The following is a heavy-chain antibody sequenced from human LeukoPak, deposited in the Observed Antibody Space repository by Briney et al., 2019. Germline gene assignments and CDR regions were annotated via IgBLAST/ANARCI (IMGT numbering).Heavy chain of an antibody. CDR1: GYSFTNYG. CDR2: ISAYNGNT. J-gene: IGHJ4*02. V-gene: IGHV1-18*01. CDR3: ARGRYTSSWVDY. D-gene: IGHD6-13*01. Sequence: GASVKVSCKASGYSFTNYGISWVRQAPGQGLEWMGWISAYNGNTNYAQKLQGRVTMATDTSTSTAHMELRSLRSDDTAVYYCARGRYTSSWVDYWGQGTLVTVSS.